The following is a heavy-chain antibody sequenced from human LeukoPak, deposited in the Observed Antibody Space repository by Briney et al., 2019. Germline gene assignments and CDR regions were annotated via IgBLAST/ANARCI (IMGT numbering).Heavy chain of an antibody. J-gene: IGHJ4*02. CDR1: GGSVSSTSYF. CDR3: ARGDPSVFDY. CDR2: IYYSGNT. Sequence: SETLSLTCTVSGGSVSSTSYFWSWIRQPPGKGLEWIGYIYYSGNTHYNPSLKSRVTISIDTSKNQFSLRLSSVTAADTAVYYRARGDPSVFDYWGQGTLVTVSS. V-gene: IGHV4-61*01.